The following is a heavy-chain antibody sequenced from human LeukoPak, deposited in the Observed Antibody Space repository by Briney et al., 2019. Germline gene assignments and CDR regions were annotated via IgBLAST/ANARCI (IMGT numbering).Heavy chain of an antibody. CDR2: IYYSGST. CDR3: ARHGGQWLPTEYFQH. CDR1: GGSISSYY. Sequence: PSETLSLTCTVSGGSISSYYWSWIRQPPGKGLEWIGYIYYSGSTNYNPSLKSRVTISVDTSKNQFSLKLSSVTAADTAVYYCARHGGQWLPTEYFQHWGQGTLVTVSS. V-gene: IGHV4-59*08. J-gene: IGHJ1*01. D-gene: IGHD6-19*01.